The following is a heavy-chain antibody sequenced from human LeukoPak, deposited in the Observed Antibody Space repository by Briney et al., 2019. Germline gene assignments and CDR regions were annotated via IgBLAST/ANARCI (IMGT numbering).Heavy chain of an antibody. Sequence: PGGSLRLSCAASGFTFSNYWMTWVRQAPGKGLEWVAHIKEDGGEKHYVDPVKGRFTISRDNAKNSLYLQMNSLRAEDTALYYCAGRCSVTRCHFSSYGMDVWGQGTTVTVSS. CDR2: IKEDGGEK. V-gene: IGHV3-7*01. CDR3: AGRCSVTRCHFSSYGMDV. J-gene: IGHJ6*02. D-gene: IGHD2-15*01. CDR1: GFTFSNYW.